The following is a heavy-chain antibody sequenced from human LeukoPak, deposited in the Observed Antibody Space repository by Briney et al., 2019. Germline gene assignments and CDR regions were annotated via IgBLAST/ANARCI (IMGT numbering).Heavy chain of an antibody. CDR2: THPGGSET. D-gene: IGHD5-24*01. J-gene: IGHJ4*02. V-gene: IGHV5-51*01. CDR3: ARASRDGYNQNFDH. Sequence: GESLKISCKGLGYDFITYWNAWVRPRPGKGLEWMGITHPGGSETRYYPSFQGQVTISADRSTSTAYLQWSSLRASDTAMYYCARASRDGYNQNFDHWGQGTLVTVSS. CDR1: GYDFITYW.